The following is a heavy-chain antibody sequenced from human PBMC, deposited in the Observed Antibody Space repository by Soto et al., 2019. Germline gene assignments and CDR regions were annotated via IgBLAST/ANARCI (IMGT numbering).Heavy chain of an antibody. V-gene: IGHV4-34*01. J-gene: IGHJ4*02. CDR2: INHSGST. CDR1: GGSFSGYY. D-gene: IGHD2-2*01. Sequence: SETLSLTCAVYGGSFSGYYWSWIRQPPGKGLEWIGEINHSGSTNYNPSLKSRVTISVDTSKNQFSLKLSSVTAADTAVYYCARGRGQDIVVVPAGDYWGQGTLVTVSS. CDR3: ARGRGQDIVVVPAGDY.